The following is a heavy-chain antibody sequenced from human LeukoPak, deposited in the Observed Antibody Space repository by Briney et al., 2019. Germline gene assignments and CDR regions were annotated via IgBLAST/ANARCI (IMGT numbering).Heavy chain of an antibody. D-gene: IGHD1-1*01. J-gene: IGHJ4*02. Sequence: GGSLRLSCAASGFSFEAYGMYWVRQAPGKGLEWVSGITWNSDDMAYADSVKGRFTISRNNAKNCLYLQMNSLTVEDTALYYCTRVTSWRTGFDYWGQGTLVTVSS. V-gene: IGHV3-9*01. CDR2: ITWNSDDM. CDR1: GFSFEAYG. CDR3: TRVTSWRTGFDY.